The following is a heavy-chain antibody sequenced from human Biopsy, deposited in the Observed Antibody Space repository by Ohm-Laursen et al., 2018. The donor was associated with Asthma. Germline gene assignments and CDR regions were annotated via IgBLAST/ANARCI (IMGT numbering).Heavy chain of an antibody. CDR1: GYTFSNYA. V-gene: IGHV1-18*04. CDR2: ISGYNGDT. Sequence: ASVKVSCKTSGYTFSNYAISWVRQAPGQGLEWMGWISGYNGDTKFAQNVKGRLSLTTDTSTSTAYMELRSLRSEDTAVYYCARTYYDFLTGQVNDAFAIWGQGTVVTVSS. CDR3: ARTYYDFLTGQVNDAFAI. J-gene: IGHJ3*02. D-gene: IGHD3-9*01.